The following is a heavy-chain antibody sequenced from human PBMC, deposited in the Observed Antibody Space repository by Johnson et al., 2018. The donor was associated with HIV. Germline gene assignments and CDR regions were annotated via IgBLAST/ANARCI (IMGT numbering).Heavy chain of an antibody. V-gene: IGHV3-20*04. J-gene: IGHJ3*02. CDR1: GFMFEDYG. CDR2: INWNGGSAI. CDR3: ARDSRVATDTRGAFDI. Sequence: VQLVESGGGVVRPGGSLRLSCVGSGFMFEDYGMSWVRQAPGKGLEWVSGINWNGGSAIYYADSVKGRFTISRDNAKNSLFLQMNSLRAEDTAVYYCARDSRVATDTRGAFDIWGQGTMVTVSS. D-gene: IGHD1-1*01.